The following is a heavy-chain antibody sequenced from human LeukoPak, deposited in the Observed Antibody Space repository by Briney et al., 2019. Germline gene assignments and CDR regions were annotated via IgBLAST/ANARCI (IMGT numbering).Heavy chain of an antibody. V-gene: IGHV1-69*05. CDR2: IIPIFGTA. D-gene: IGHD1-26*01. CDR3: ARARVGATDYFDY. CDR1: GYTFTSYD. Sequence: GASVKVSCKASGYTFTSYDINWVRQATGQGLEWMGGIIPIFGTANYAQKFQGRVTITTDESTSTAYMELSSLRSEDTAVYYCARARVGATDYFDYWGQGTLVTVSS. J-gene: IGHJ4*02.